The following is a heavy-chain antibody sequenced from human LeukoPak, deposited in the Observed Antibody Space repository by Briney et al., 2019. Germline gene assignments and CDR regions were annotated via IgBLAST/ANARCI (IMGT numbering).Heavy chain of an antibody. V-gene: IGHV3-7*03. CDR3: ARDFDC. J-gene: IGHJ4*02. CDR1: GFTFSRYW. CDR2: IKQDVREK. Sequence: RGSLRLSCAPSGFTFSRYWMSWVRQAPGKGLEWVANIKQDVREKYYVDSVEGRFTISRDNAKNSLFLQMSRLRAEDTAVYYCARDFDCWGRGTLVTVCS.